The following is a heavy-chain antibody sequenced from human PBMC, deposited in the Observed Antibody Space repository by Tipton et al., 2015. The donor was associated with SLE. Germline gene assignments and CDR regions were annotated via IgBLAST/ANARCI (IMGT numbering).Heavy chain of an antibody. CDR2: ISESGSTI. CDR3: AAEYSTSWLPRAFDI. CDR1: GYTFSDTY. D-gene: IGHD6-13*01. J-gene: IGHJ3*02. V-gene: IGHV3-11*04. Sequence: SLRLSCAASGYTFSDTYMSWVRQAPGKGLEWVSYISESGSTIYYADSVKGRFTISRDNAENSLYLQMNSLRAEDTAIYYCAAEYSTSWLPRAFDIWGQGTMVTVSS.